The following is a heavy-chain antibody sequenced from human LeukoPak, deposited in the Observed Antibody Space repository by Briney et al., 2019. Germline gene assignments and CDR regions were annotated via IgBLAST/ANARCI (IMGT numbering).Heavy chain of an antibody. CDR3: ARDRDPLYYYDSSGYPD. D-gene: IGHD3-22*01. V-gene: IGHV3-30*02. Sequence: PGGSLRLSCAASGFTFSTYGMHWVRQAPGKGLEWVAFIRYDESDKYYADSVKGRFTISRDNSKNTLYLQMNSLRADDTAVYYCARDRDPLYYYDSSGYPDWGRGTLVTVSS. CDR2: IRYDESDK. J-gene: IGHJ4*02. CDR1: GFTFSTYG.